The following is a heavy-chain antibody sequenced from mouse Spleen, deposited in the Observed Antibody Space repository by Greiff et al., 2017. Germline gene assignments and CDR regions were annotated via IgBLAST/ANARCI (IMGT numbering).Heavy chain of an antibody. V-gene: IGHV1-74*01. J-gene: IGHJ3*01. CDR2: IHPSDSDT. CDR3: AIPTVVARDWFAY. CDR1: GYTFTSYW. Sequence: VQLQQPGAELVKPGASVKVSCKASGYTFTSYWMHWVKQRPGQGLEWIGRIHPSDSDTNYNQKFKGKATLTVDKSSSTAYMQLSSLTSEDSAVYYCAIPTVVARDWFAYWGQGTLVTVSA. D-gene: IGHD1-1*01.